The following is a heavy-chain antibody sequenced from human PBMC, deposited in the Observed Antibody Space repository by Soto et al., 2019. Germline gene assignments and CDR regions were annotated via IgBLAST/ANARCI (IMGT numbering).Heavy chain of an antibody. CDR3: AREGPSSGWYYYYYGMDV. D-gene: IGHD6-19*01. CDR1: GFTFSSYG. Sequence: GSLRLSCAASGFTFSSYGMHWVRQAPGKGLEWVAVIWYDGSNKYYADSVKGRFTISRDNSKNTLYLQMNSLRAEDTAVYYCAREGPSSGWYYYYYGMDVWGQGTTVTVSS. J-gene: IGHJ6*02. CDR2: IWYDGSNK. V-gene: IGHV3-33*01.